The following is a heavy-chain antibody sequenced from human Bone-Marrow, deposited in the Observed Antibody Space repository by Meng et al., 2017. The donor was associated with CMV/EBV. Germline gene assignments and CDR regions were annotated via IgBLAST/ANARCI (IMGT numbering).Heavy chain of an antibody. CDR3: ASQPTYYDFWSGYIGPNYYYYGMDV. Sequence: SVKVSCKASGGTFSSYAISWVRQAPGQGLEWMGGIIPIFGTANYAQKFQGRVTITTDESTSTAYMELSSLRSEDTAVYYCASQPTYYDFWSGYIGPNYYYYGMDVWGQGTTVAVSS. CDR1: GGTFSSYA. J-gene: IGHJ6*02. CDR2: IIPIFGTA. V-gene: IGHV1-69*05. D-gene: IGHD3-3*01.